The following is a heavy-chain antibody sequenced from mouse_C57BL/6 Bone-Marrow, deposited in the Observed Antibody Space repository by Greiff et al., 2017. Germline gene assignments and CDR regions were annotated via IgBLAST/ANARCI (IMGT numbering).Heavy chain of an antibody. J-gene: IGHJ1*03. CDR1: GYTFTSSG. CDR2: IYPRSGNT. D-gene: IGHD2-5*01. CDR3: ARWGSNYVDWYFDV. Sequence: QVQLQQSGAELARPGASVKLSCKASGYTFTSSGISWVKQRTGQGLEWIGEIYPRSGNTYYNEKFKGKATLTADKSSSTAYMELRSLTSEDSAVYFCARWGSNYVDWYFDVWGTGTTVTVSS. V-gene: IGHV1-81*01.